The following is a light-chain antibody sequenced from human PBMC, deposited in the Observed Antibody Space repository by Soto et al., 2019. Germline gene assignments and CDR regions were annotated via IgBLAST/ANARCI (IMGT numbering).Light chain of an antibody. J-gene: IGLJ1*01. V-gene: IGLV2-14*01. CDR2: EVT. CDR1: SSDVGGYNY. Sequence: LTHPASVSGSPGQSITISCTGTSSDVGGYNYVSWYQQHPGKAPKLMIYEVTNRPSGVSNRFSGSKSGNTASLTISGLQAEDEADYYCSSYTSSSPYVFGTGTKVTVL. CDR3: SSYTSSSPYV.